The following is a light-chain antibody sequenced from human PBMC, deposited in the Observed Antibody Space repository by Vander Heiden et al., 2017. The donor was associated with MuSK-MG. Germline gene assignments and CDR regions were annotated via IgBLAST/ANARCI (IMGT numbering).Light chain of an antibody. CDR2: DVS. Sequence: QSALTQPASVSGSPGQSITIPCTGPSSDVGGYKYVAWYQQHPGKAPKLMIYDVSNRPSGVSYRFSGSKSDNTASLTISGLQAEDEADYYCNSYTSSYTWVFGGGTKLTVL. J-gene: IGLJ3*02. CDR1: SSDVGGYKY. CDR3: NSYTSSYTWV. V-gene: IGLV2-14*01.